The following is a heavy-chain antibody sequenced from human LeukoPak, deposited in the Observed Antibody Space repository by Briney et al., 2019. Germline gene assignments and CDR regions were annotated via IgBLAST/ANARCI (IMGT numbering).Heavy chain of an antibody. J-gene: IGHJ5*02. CDR1: GFTFSSYA. CDR2: ISGSGGST. V-gene: IGHV3-23*01. Sequence: GGSLRLSCAASGFTFSSYAMSWDRQAPGKGLEWVSAISGSGGSTYYADSVKGRFTISRDNSKNTLYLQMNSLRAEDTAVYYCAKGPHNWTGRGFDPWGQGTLVTVSS. D-gene: IGHD1-20*01. CDR3: AKGPHNWTGRGFDP.